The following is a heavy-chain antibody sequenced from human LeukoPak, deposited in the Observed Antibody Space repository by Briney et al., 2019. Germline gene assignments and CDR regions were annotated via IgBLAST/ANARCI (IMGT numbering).Heavy chain of an antibody. D-gene: IGHD3-22*01. CDR1: GYTFTGYY. Sequence: ASVKVSCKASGYTFTGYYMHWVRQAPGQGLEWMGWINPNSGGTNYAQKFQGRVTMTTDTSTSTAYMELRSLRSDDTAVYYCARSFLGGDSSGYLIYYFDYWGQGTLVTVSS. CDR3: ARSFLGGDSSGYLIYYFDY. V-gene: IGHV1-2*02. J-gene: IGHJ4*02. CDR2: INPNSGGT.